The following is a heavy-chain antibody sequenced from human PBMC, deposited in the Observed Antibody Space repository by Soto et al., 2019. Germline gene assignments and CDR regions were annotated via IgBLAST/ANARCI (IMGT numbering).Heavy chain of an antibody. Sequence: EVQLEESGGALVQPGGSLRLSCAASGFTFKTYNMNWVGQAPGKGLEWVSYIGTSGTPVYYADSVKGRFTISRDNAKNSLFLQMHSLRDEDTALYFCARDPSPDSSGWYYFDYWGQGTLVTVSS. CDR3: ARDPSPDSSGWYYFDY. CDR2: IGTSGTPV. CDR1: GFTFKTYN. J-gene: IGHJ4*02. D-gene: IGHD6-19*01. V-gene: IGHV3-48*02.